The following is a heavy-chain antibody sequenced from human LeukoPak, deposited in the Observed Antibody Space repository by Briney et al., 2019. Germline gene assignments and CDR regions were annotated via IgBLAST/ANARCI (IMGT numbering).Heavy chain of an antibody. CDR2: ITSRSDYI. CDR3: ARESPSGDFFDY. J-gene: IGHJ4*02. Sequence: GGSLRLSCAASGFTFSIYSMIWVRQAPGKGLEWVSSITSRSDYIFYADSTKGRFTISRENAKNSLFLQMNNLRDEDTAVYFCARESPSGDFFDYWGRGTLVTVSS. CDR1: GFTFSIYS. V-gene: IGHV3-21*01.